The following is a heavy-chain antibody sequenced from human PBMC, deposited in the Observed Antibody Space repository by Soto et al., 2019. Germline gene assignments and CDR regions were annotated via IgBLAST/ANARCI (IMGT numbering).Heavy chain of an antibody. CDR2: INAGNGNT. Sequence: GASVKVSCKASGYTFTSYAMHWVRQAPGQRLEWMGWINAGNGNTKYSQKFQGRVTITRDTSASTAYMELSSLRSEDTAVYYCARDTHAEFWSGYHNSPGYWGQGTLVTVSS. CDR1: GYTFTSYA. CDR3: ARDTHAEFWSGYHNSPGY. J-gene: IGHJ4*02. V-gene: IGHV1-3*01. D-gene: IGHD3-3*01.